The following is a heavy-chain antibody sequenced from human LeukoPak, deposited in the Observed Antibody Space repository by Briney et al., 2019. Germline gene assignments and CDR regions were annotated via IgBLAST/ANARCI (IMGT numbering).Heavy chain of an antibody. J-gene: IGHJ6*03. D-gene: IGHD3-3*01. CDR1: GFTFDDYG. Sequence: GGSLRLSCAASGFTFDDYGMSWVRQAPGKGLEWGSGINWNGGSTGYADSVKGRFTTSRDNAKNSLYLQMNSLRAEDTALYYCARTQRSGYPTHYYYYDMDVWGKGITVTVSS. CDR3: ARTQRSGYPTHYYYYDMDV. CDR2: INWNGGST. V-gene: IGHV3-20*04.